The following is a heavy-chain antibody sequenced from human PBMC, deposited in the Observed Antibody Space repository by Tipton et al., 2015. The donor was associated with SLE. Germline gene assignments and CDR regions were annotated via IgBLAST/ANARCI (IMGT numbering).Heavy chain of an antibody. CDR3: VRGGVNDGLDI. CDR2: MNTDTGDT. J-gene: IGHJ3*02. D-gene: IGHD1-1*01. Sequence: QLVQSGAEVKKPGASVKLSCKASGYTFTNYDINWVRQATGQGLEWMGRMNTDTGDTVYAQKFQGRVTMTRNSSVSTVYMELRSLTSEDTAVFYCVRGGVNDGLDIWGQGTRVTVSS. V-gene: IGHV1-8*01. CDR1: GYTFTNYD.